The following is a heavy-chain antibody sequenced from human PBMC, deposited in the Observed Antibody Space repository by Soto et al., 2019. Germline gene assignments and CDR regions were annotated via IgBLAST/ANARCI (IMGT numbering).Heavy chain of an antibody. J-gene: IGHJ5*02. D-gene: IGHD2-15*01. Sequence: QITLKESGPTLVKPTQTLTLTCTFSGFSLSTSGVGVGWIRQPPGKALEWLALIYWNDDKRYSPSLKSRLTITKDTSKNQVVLTMTNMDPVDTATYYCAHSREVVVADNDWFDPWGQGTLVTVSS. CDR1: GFSLSTSGVG. CDR3: AHSREVVVADNDWFDP. CDR2: IYWNDDK. V-gene: IGHV2-5*01.